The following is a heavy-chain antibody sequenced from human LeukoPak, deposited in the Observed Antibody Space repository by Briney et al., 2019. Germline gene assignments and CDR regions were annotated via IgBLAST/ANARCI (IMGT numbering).Heavy chain of an antibody. CDR1: GDSVSSNSAA. CDR3: ARSTGPIDY. V-gene: IGHV6-1*01. J-gene: IGHJ4*02. D-gene: IGHD1-1*01. CDR2: TYYRSKWYT. Sequence: SQTLSLTCGISGDSVSSNSAAWNWIRQSPSRGLEWLGRTYYRSKWYTYYAVSVKSRISINRGTSKNQFSLQLNSVTPEDTAVYYCARSTGPIDYWGQGTLVTVSS.